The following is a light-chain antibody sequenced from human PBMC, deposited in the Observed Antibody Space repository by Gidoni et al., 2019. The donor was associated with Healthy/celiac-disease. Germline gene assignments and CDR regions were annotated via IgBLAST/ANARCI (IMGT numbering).Light chain of an antibody. Sequence: EIGLTQSPGTLSLSPGERGTLSCRASHTVSSIYLAWYQKKPGQAPRLLIYAASSRATGLPDRFSGSGSGTDFTLTISRLEPEDFALYYCQQYGSSPRTFGQGTKVEIK. CDR1: HTVSSIY. CDR3: QQYGSSPRT. CDR2: AAS. J-gene: IGKJ1*01. V-gene: IGKV3-20*01.